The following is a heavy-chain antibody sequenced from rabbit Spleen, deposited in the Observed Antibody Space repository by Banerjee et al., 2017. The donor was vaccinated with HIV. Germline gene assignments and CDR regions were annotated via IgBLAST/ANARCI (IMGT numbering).Heavy chain of an antibody. Sequence: QSLEESGGDLVKPGASLTLTCTASGIDFSSDSYMCWVRQAPGKGLEWIASIHGGGSGGTYYASWAKGRFTISKTSSTTLTLQMTSLTAADTATYFCARDTGTSFSTYGMDLWGPGTLVTVS. CDR1: GIDFSSDSY. CDR3: ARDTGTSFSTYGMDL. D-gene: IGHD8-1*01. J-gene: IGHJ6*01. V-gene: IGHV1S40*01. CDR2: IHGGGSGGT.